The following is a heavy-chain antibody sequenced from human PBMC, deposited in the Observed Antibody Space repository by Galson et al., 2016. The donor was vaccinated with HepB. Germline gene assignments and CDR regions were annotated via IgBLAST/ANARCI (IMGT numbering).Heavy chain of an antibody. J-gene: IGHJ5*02. Sequence: SLRLSCAASGFTFDDYGLHWVRQGPGKGLEWVSYILGDGVTTDYADSVKGRFTISRDNSKNFVYLQMNSLTAEDTAVYYRTRDSDYSNGWFDPWGQGTLVTVAS. CDR3: TRDSDYSNGWFDP. D-gene: IGHD4-11*01. V-gene: IGHV3-43*02. CDR2: ILGDGVTT. CDR1: GFTFDDYG.